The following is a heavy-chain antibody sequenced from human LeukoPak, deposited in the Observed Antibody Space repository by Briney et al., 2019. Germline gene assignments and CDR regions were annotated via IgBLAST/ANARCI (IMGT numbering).Heavy chain of an antibody. CDR3: ARSDYATVAPLDI. CDR2: IYYSGST. J-gene: IGHJ3*02. CDR1: GVDISHGDSL. D-gene: IGHD4-17*01. Sequence: SQTLSLTCTVSGVDISHGDSLWSSIRQPPGKGLEWIGYIYYSGSTYYIPSLIGRLTMSVDTSMNQLSLRLTSVTAADTAVYYCARSDYATVAPLDIWGQGTLVTVSS. V-gene: IGHV4-30-4*01.